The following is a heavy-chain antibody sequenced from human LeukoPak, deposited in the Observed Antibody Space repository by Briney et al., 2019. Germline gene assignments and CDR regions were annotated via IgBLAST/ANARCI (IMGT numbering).Heavy chain of an antibody. D-gene: IGHD3-22*01. V-gene: IGHV3-21*01. CDR2: ISSSSSHI. Sequence: GGSLRLSCAASGFTFSSYSMNWVRQAPGKGLEWVSSISSSSSHIYYADSVKGRFTISRDNAKNSLYLQMNSLRAEDTAVYYCARLADYDSSGYYFVALAFDIWGQGTMVTVSS. J-gene: IGHJ3*02. CDR3: ARLADYDSSGYYFVALAFDI. CDR1: GFTFSSYS.